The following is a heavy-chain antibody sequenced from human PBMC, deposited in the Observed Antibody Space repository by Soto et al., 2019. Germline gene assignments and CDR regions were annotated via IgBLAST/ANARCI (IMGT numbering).Heavy chain of an antibody. CDR2: INHSGST. D-gene: IGHD5-12*01. Sequence: SETLSLTCAVYGGSFSGYYWSWIRQPPGKGLEWIGEINHSGSTNYNPSLKSRVTISVDTSKNQFSLKLSSVTAADTAVYYCARVLIVATIIDTWGQGTIVTVSS. CDR1: GGSFSGYY. J-gene: IGHJ3*02. CDR3: ARVLIVATIIDT. V-gene: IGHV4-34*01.